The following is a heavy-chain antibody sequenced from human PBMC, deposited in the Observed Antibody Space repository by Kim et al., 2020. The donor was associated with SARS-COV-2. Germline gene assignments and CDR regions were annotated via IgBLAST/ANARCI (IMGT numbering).Heavy chain of an antibody. CDR3: VKGKVLLWFGESPTRFDP. J-gene: IGHJ5*02. CDR1: GFTFSSYA. CDR2: ISSNGGST. Sequence: GGSLRLSCSASGFTFSSYAMHWVRQAPGKGLEYVSAISSNGGSTYYADSVKGRFTISRDNSKNTLYLQMSSLRAEDTAVYYCVKGKVLLWFGESPTRFDPWGQGTLVTVSS. V-gene: IGHV3-64D*09. D-gene: IGHD3-10*01.